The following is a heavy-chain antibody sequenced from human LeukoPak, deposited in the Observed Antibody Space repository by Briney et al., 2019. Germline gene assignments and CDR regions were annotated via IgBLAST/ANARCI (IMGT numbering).Heavy chain of an antibody. CDR2: IYNSGSN. CDR1: GGSISSDY. CDR3: ATRGY. J-gene: IGHJ4*02. Sequence: SETLSLTCTVSGGSISSDYWQWIRQPPGKGLEWIEYIYNSGSNNYNPSLKSRVTISIDTSKNQFSLKLTSVPAADTAVYYCATRGYWGQGTLVTVSS. D-gene: IGHD3-10*01. V-gene: IGHV4-59*08.